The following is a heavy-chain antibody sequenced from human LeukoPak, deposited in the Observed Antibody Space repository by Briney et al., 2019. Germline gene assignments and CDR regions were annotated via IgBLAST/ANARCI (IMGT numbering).Heavy chain of an antibody. CDR1: GYTFTGYY. J-gene: IGHJ6*03. V-gene: IGHV1-2*02. CDR3: ARDRFIAVAGTDYYYYMDV. Sequence: ASVKVSCKASGYTFTGYYMHWVRQAPGQGLEWMGWINPNSGGTNYTQKFQGRVTMTRDTSISTAYMELSRLRSDDTAVYYCARDRFIAVAGTDYYYYMDVWGKGTTVTVSS. D-gene: IGHD6-19*01. CDR2: INPNSGGT.